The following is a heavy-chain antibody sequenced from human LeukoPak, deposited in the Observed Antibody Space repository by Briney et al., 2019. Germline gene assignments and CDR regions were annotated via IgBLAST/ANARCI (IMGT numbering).Heavy chain of an antibody. Sequence: GGSLRLSCAASGFTFSSYGMHWVRQAPGKGLEWVAVIWYDGSNKYYADSVKGRFTISRDNSKNTLYLQMNSLRAEDTAVYYCARDPVPHLYYYDSSGYYFDYWGQGTLVTVSS. CDR1: GFTFSSYG. D-gene: IGHD3-22*01. J-gene: IGHJ4*02. V-gene: IGHV3-33*01. CDR3: ARDPVPHLYYYDSSGYYFDY. CDR2: IWYDGSNK.